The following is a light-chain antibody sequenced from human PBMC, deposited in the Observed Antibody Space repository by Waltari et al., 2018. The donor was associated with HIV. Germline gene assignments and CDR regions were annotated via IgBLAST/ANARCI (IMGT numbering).Light chain of an antibody. J-gene: IGLJ2*01. CDR3: SSYTTSSTVV. Sequence: QSALTQPPSGSGSPGQSITIPSPGPSTDVGGYDYVSWYQQHPGKAPKLIIYDVTNRPSGVSNRFSGSKSGNTASLTISGLQAEDEADYYCSSYTTSSTVVFGGGTKLTVL. CDR1: STDVGGYDY. V-gene: IGLV2-14*01. CDR2: DVT.